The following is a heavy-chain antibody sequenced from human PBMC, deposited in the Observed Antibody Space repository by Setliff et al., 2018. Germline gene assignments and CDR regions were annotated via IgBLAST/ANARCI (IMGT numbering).Heavy chain of an antibody. J-gene: IGHJ4*02. CDR3: ARARLPGSGSYFGFDY. CDR2: ITIYNGNT. D-gene: IGHD1-26*01. Sequence: ASVKVSCKASGYTFTSYGISWVRQVPGQGLEWMGWITIYNGNTNYAQKFQDRVSMTTDASTGTAYMELSSLTSDDTAVYYCARARLPGSGSYFGFDYWGQGTLVTVSS. CDR1: GYTFTSYG. V-gene: IGHV1-18*01.